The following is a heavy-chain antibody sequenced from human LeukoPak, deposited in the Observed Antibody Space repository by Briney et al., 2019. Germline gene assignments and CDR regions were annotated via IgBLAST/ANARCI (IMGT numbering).Heavy chain of an antibody. CDR3: ARALSGGNTEYFDY. CDR1: GGSFSGYY. J-gene: IGHJ4*02. V-gene: IGHV4-34*01. Sequence: SETLSLTCAVYGGSFSGYYWSWIRQTPEKGLEWIGEINHSGSTNYSPSLKSRVTLSVDTSKNQFSLKLSSVTAADTAVYFCARALSGGNTEYFDYWGQGTLVTVSS. CDR2: INHSGST. D-gene: IGHD4-23*01.